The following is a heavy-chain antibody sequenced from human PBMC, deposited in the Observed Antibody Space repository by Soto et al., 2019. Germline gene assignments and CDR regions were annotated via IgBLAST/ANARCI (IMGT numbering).Heavy chain of an antibody. CDR1: GGSFSGYY. CDR3: ARGGVGAVAGTDWFDP. CDR2: INHSGST. Sequence: SSETLSLTCAVYGGSFSGYYWSCIRQPPGKGLEWIGEINHSGSTNYNPSLKSRVTISVDTSKNQFSLKLSSVTAADTAVYYCARGGVGAVAGTDWFDPWGQGTLVTVSS. J-gene: IGHJ5*02. V-gene: IGHV4-34*01. D-gene: IGHD6-19*01.